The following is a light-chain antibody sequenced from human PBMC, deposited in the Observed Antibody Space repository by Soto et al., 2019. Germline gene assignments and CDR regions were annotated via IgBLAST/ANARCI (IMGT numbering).Light chain of an antibody. CDR3: QQYDNWWT. J-gene: IGKJ1*01. Sequence: DIVMTQCPATLSVLPGEGVTLACRASQRFXILFAWYQEKPGQAPRFLIYXASTSATGIPDRFSGSGSGTEFTITISSLHSEDVGVYYCQQYDNWWTFGQGTKVDIK. CDR2: XAS. CDR1: QRFXIL. V-gene: IGKV3-15*01.